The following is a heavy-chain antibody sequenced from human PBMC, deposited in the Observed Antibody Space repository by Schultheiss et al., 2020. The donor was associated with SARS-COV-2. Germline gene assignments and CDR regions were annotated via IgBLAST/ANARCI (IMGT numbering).Heavy chain of an antibody. CDR1: IGSVSDFY. D-gene: IGHD3-3*01. V-gene: IGHV4-4*07. Sequence: SETLSLTCTVSIGSVSDFYWSWIRQSAGQGLEWIGDVYRSVSTKYNPFLNSRVTMSVDTSKSHFSLKLTSVTAADSAVYYCARALTISGVVYAFDSWGQGTKVTVSS. CDR2: VYRSVST. J-gene: IGHJ3*02. CDR3: ARALTISGVVYAFDS.